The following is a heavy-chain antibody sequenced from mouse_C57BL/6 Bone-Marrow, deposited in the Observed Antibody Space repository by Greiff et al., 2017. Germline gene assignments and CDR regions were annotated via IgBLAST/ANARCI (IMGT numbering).Heavy chain of an antibody. D-gene: IGHD1-1*01. CDR2: IDPSDSYT. J-gene: IGHJ1*03. CDR3: ARDDYGSSYWYFDV. V-gene: IGHV1-69*01. Sequence: QVQLQQPGAELVMPGASVKLSCKASGYTFTSYWMHWVKQRPGQGLEWIGEIDPSDSYTNYNQKFKGKSTLTVDKSSSTAYMQLSSLTSEDSEVYYCARDDYGSSYWYFDVWGTGTTVTVSS. CDR1: GYTFTSYW.